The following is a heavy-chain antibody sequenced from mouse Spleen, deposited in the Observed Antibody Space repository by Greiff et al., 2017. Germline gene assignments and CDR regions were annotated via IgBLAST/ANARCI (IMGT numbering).Heavy chain of an antibody. V-gene: IGHV1-69*01. Sequence: VQLQQSGAELVMPGASVKLSCKASGYTFTSYWMHWVKQRPGQGLEWIGEIDPSDSYTNYNQKFKGKATLTVDKSSSTAYMQLSSLTSEDSAVYYCARGRGNSYWYFDVWGAGTTVTVSS. CDR1: GYTFTSYW. J-gene: IGHJ1*01. CDR3: ARGRGNSYWYFDV. D-gene: IGHD2-1*01. CDR2: IDPSDSYT.